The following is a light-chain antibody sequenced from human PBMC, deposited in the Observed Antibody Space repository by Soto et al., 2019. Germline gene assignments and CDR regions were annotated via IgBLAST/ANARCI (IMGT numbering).Light chain of an antibody. CDR3: QQYGSSPTWK. V-gene: IGKV3-20*01. Sequence: ESVLTQSPGTLSLSPGEIATLSCRASQSVSSNYLAWYQQKPGQAPRLLIYGASTRATGIPDRFSGSGSGTDFTLTISRLEPEDSAVYYCQQYGSSPTWKFGKGTKVDI. J-gene: IGKJ1*01. CDR1: QSVSSNY. CDR2: GAS.